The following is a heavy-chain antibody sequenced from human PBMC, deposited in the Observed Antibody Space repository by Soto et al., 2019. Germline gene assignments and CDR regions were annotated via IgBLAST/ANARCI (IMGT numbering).Heavy chain of an antibody. J-gene: IGHJ4*02. CDR1: GGTFSGHS. D-gene: IGHD7-27*01. CDR2: LIPLFGTT. Sequence: QVQLVQSGAEVKKPGSSVKVSCEASGGTFSGHSISWVRQAPGQGPEWMGGLIPLFGTTQHAQNFQDRLTITADKSTSTAYMELTSLRFEDTAIYYCARGPNWGYRFDSWGQGTLVTVSS. CDR3: ARGPNWGYRFDS. V-gene: IGHV1-69*06.